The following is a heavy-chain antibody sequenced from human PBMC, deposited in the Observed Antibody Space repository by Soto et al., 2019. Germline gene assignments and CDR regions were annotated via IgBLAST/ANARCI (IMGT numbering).Heavy chain of an antibody. CDR3: ARVSLARATTAAS. J-gene: IGHJ5*02. CDR1: VCTFTDYY. Sequence: ASACVSCKDSVCTFTDYYMQRVRQTPGQGLEWMGWINPNSGGTNYAQKFQGRVTMTSDTSITTAYMELSRLTSDDTAVYYCARVSLARATTAASWGQGTLVCASS. V-gene: IGHV1-2*02. CDR2: INPNSGGT. D-gene: IGHD1-26*01.